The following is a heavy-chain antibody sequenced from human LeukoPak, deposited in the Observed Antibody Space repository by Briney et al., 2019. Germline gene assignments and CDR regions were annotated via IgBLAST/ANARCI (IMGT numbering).Heavy chain of an antibody. CDR2: ISGSGGST. D-gene: IGHD6-19*01. V-gene: IGHV3-23*01. CDR1: GFTFSSYS. Sequence: GGSLRLXCAASGFTFSSYSMKWVRQAPGKGLEWVSAISGSGGSTYYADSVKGRFTISRDNSKNTLYLQMNSLRAEDTAVYYCAKGDSSGWYGRGYFDYWGQGTLVTVSS. CDR3: AKGDSSGWYGRGYFDY. J-gene: IGHJ4*02.